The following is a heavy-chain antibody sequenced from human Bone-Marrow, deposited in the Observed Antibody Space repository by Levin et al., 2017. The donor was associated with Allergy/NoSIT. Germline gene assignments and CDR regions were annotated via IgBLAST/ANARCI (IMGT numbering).Heavy chain of an antibody. CDR2: VSGAGESA. J-gene: IGHJ4*02. CDR1: GFTFSSFA. Sequence: VASVKVSCAVSGFTFSSFAMSWVRQAPGKGLEWVSRVSGAGESAHYADSVKGRFTISRDNSKNTLYLQMSSLRADDTAVYYCSQSGSFGFHYWGQGILVTVSS. D-gene: IGHD1-26*01. V-gene: IGHV3-23*01. CDR3: SQSGSFGFHY.